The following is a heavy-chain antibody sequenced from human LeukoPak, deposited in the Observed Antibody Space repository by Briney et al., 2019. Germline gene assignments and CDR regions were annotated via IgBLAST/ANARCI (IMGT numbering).Heavy chain of an antibody. J-gene: IGHJ4*02. CDR3: AKVETSGGANCYALDY. V-gene: IGHV3-23*01. Sequence: GGSLRLSCAASGFTFSSYAMTWVRQAPDKGLEWVSAISGSDGSTYYADSVKGRFTISRDDPQNTLYLQMNSLSAEDTAVYYCAKVETSGGANCYALDYWGQGTLVTVSS. CDR2: ISGSDGST. D-gene: IGHD2-2*01. CDR1: GFTFSSYA.